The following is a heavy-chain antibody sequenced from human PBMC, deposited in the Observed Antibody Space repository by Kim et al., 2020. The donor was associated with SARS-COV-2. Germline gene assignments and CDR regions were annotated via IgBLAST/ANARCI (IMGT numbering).Heavy chain of an antibody. CDR1: GGSISSGGYY. J-gene: IGHJ5*02. CDR3: ARVDNYYGSGSYLNWFDP. V-gene: IGHV4-31*03. Sequence: SETLSLTCTVSGGSISSGGYYWSWIRQHPGKGLEWIAYIYYSGSTYYNPSLKSRITISVDTSKNQFSLKLSSVTAADTAVYYCARVDNYYGSGSYLNWFDPWGQGTLVTVSS. CDR2: IYYSGST. D-gene: IGHD3-10*01.